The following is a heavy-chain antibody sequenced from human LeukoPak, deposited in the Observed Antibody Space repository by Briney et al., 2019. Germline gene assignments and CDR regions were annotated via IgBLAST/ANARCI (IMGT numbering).Heavy chain of an antibody. J-gene: IGHJ4*02. D-gene: IGHD6-19*01. V-gene: IGHV3-30*03. Sequence: QTGGSLRLSCAASGFTFSSYGMHWVRQAPGKGLEWVAVISYDGSNKYYADSVKGRFTISRDNSKNTLYLQMNSLRAEGTAVYYCARESGWHFDYWGQGTLVTVSS. CDR2: ISYDGSNK. CDR1: GFTFSSYG. CDR3: ARESGWHFDY.